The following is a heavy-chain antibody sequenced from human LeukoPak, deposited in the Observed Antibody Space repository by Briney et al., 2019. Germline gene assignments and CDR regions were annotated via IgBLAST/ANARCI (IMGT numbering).Heavy chain of an antibody. CDR2: IYYSGST. Sequence: SETLSLTCTVSGGSISSSSYYWGWIRQPPGKGLEWIGSIYYSGSTYYNPSLKSRVTISVDTSKNQFSLKLSSVTAADTAVYYCAREYSGYDLPHYFDYWGQGTLVTVSS. CDR3: AREYSGYDLPHYFDY. CDR1: GGSISSSSYY. J-gene: IGHJ4*02. V-gene: IGHV4-39*07. D-gene: IGHD5-12*01.